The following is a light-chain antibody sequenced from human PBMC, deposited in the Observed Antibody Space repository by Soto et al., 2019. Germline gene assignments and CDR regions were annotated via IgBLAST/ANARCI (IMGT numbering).Light chain of an antibody. CDR2: GVS. CDR3: QHYGDSPRR. CDR1: QSVSSNY. J-gene: IGKJ1*01. Sequence: EIVLTQSPGTLSLSPGERANLSCRGSQSVSSNYLAWYQQKPGQAPRLLIYGVSSRATGIPDRFTGSGSGTDFTLTISRLEPEDFAVYYCQHYGDSPRRFGQGTKVEIK. V-gene: IGKV3-20*01.